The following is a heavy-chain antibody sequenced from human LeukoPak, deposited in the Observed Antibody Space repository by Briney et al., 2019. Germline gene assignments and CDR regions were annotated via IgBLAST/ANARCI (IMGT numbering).Heavy chain of an antibody. J-gene: IGHJ4*02. V-gene: IGHV1-69*04. CDR1: GGTFSSYA. Sequence: ASVKVSCKASGGTFSSYAISWVRQAPGQGLEWMGRIIPILGMANYAQKFQGRVTITADKSTSTAYMELSSLRSEDTAVYYCVRDSTVVTGGGYYFDCWGQGTLVTVSS. CDR3: VRDSTVVTGGGYYFDC. D-gene: IGHD4-23*01. CDR2: IIPILGMA.